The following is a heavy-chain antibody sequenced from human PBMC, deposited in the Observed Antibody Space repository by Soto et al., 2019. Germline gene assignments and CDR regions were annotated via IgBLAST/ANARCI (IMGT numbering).Heavy chain of an antibody. V-gene: IGHV1-2*04. CDR1: GYTFTGYY. CDR2: INPNSGGT. CDR3: SREELLRRYFDY. D-gene: IGHD1-7*01. J-gene: IGHJ4*02. Sequence: QVQLVQSGAEVKKPGASVKVSCKASGYTFTGYYMHWVRQAPGQGLEWMGWINPNSGGTNYAQKFQGWVTMTRGTSISTAYMDLSRLRSDDTAVYYCSREELLRRYFDYWGQGTLVTVSS.